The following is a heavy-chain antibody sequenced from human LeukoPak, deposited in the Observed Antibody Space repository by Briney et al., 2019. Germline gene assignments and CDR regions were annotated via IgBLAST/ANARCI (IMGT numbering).Heavy chain of an antibody. D-gene: IGHD3-10*01. Sequence: PGGSLRLSCAASGFTFSSYGMHWVRQAPGKGLEWVAFIRYDGSNKYYADSVKGRFTISRDNSKNTLYLQMNSLRAEDTAVYYCARVFEGSPVRNYYGSGSYYSYYYYYYMDVWGKGTTVTISS. V-gene: IGHV3-30*02. CDR1: GFTFSSYG. CDR2: IRYDGSNK. CDR3: ARVFEGSPVRNYYGSGSYYSYYYYYYMDV. J-gene: IGHJ6*03.